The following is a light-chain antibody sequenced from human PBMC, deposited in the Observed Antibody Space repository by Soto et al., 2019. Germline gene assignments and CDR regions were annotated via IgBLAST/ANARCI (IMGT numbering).Light chain of an antibody. Sequence: QSVLTQPASVSGSPGQSITISCTGTSSDVGGYNYVSWYQQHPDKAPKLMIYEVSNRPSGVSNRFSGSKSGNTASLTISGLQAEDEAAYYCSSYTSSSTVVFGGGTKLTVL. V-gene: IGLV2-14*01. CDR2: EVS. J-gene: IGLJ2*01. CDR1: SSDVGGYNY. CDR3: SSYTSSSTVV.